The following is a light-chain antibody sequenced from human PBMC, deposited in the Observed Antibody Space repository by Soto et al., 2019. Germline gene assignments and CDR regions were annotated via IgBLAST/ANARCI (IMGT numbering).Light chain of an antibody. V-gene: IGLV2-8*01. CDR2: EVV. Sequence: QSALTQPPSASGSPGQSVTISCTGTKSDIGVYDFVSWYQHHPGKAPRLIIYEVVQRPSGVPDRFSGSKSGNTASLTVSGLQAADEDDYFCKSYAGSNTYVLGSGSKVTVL. CDR1: KSDIGVYDF. J-gene: IGLJ1*01. CDR3: KSYAGSNTYV.